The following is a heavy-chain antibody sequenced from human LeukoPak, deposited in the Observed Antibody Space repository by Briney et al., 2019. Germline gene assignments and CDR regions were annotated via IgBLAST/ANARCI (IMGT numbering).Heavy chain of an antibody. D-gene: IGHD2-15*01. CDR3: AKSEHAYCSGGSCYFDY. V-gene: IGHV3-30*02. J-gene: IGHJ4*02. CDR1: GFIFSSYG. Sequence: GGSLRLSCAASGFIFSSYGMHWVRQAPGKGLEWVAFIRYDGSNKYYADSVKGRFTISRDNSKNTLYLQMNSLRAEDTAVYYCAKSEHAYCSGGSCYFDYWGQGTLVTVSS. CDR2: IRYDGSNK.